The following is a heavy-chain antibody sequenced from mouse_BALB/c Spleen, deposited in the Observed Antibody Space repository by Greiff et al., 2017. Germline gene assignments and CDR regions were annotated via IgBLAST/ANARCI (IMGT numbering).Heavy chain of an antibody. CDR2: IYPSDSYT. J-gene: IGHJ3*01. D-gene: IGHD2-4*01. V-gene: IGHV1-69*02. Sequence: QVQLQQSGAELVRPGASVKLSCKASGYTFTSYWINWVKQRPGQGLEWIGNIYPSDSYTNYNQKFKDKATLTVDKSSSTAYMQLSSPTSEDSAVYYCTGGMITTGFAYWGQGTLVTVSA. CDR3: TGGMITTGFAY. CDR1: GYTFTSYW.